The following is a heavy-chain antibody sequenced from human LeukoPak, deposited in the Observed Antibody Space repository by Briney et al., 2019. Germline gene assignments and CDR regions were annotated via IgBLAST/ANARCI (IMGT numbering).Heavy chain of an antibody. CDR1: GFAFSSYG. CDR2: IWYDGSNT. D-gene: IGHD3-10*01. J-gene: IGHJ4*02. V-gene: IGHV3-33*01. CDR3: ARDFGSGKYVGYFDY. Sequence: PGGSLRLSCGASGFAFSSYGMHWVRQAPGKGLEWVAIIWYDGSNTHYADSVKGRFTISRDNSKNTVYLQMNSLRAEDTAVYYCARDFGSGKYVGYFDYWGQGTLVTVSS.